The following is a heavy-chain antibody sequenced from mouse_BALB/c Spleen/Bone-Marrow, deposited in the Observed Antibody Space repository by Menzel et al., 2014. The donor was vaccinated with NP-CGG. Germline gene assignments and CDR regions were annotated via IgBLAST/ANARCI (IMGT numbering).Heavy chain of an antibody. J-gene: IGHJ2*01. CDR3: ARYYYGYYFDY. D-gene: IGHD1-1*01. CDR1: GFNIKDTY. Sequence: EVQVVESGAELVKPGASVKLSCTASGFNIKDTYMHWVEQRPEQGLEWIGRIDPANGNTKYDPKFQGKATITADTSSNTAYLQLSSLISEDTAVYYCARYYYGYYFDYWGQGTTLTVSS. CDR2: IDPANGNT. V-gene: IGHV14-3*02.